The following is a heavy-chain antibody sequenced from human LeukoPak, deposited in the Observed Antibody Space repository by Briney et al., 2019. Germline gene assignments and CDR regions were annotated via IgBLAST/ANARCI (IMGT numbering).Heavy chain of an antibody. CDR3: AGDGCELGDIVVVPAAHFDY. J-gene: IGHJ4*02. D-gene: IGHD2-2*01. V-gene: IGHV1-18*01. CDR2: ISAYNGNT. Sequence: GASVKFSCKASGYTFTSYGISWVRQAPGQGLEWMGWISAYNGNTNYAQKLQGRVTMTTDTSTSTAYMELRSLRSDDTAVYYCAGDGCELGDIVVVPAAHFDYWGQGTLVTVSS. CDR1: GYTFTSYG.